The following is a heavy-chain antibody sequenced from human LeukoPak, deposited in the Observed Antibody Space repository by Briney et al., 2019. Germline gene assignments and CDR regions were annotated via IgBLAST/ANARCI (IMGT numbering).Heavy chain of an antibody. J-gene: IGHJ4*02. Sequence: ASVKVSCKAPGYTFTTYGISWVRQAPGQGLEWMGWINTYIGNTKYAQRIQDRVTMTIDRSTTTAYMELGSLRSDDTAVYFCARTRGVLGGGKVDYFDFWGQGSLVTVSS. V-gene: IGHV1-18*01. D-gene: IGHD3-10*01. CDR1: GYTFTTYG. CDR2: INTYIGNT. CDR3: ARTRGVLGGGKVDYFDF.